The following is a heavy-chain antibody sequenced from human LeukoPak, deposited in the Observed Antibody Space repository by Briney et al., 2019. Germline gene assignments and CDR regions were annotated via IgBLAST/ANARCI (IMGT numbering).Heavy chain of an antibody. Sequence: GGAVRLSCAASGWIFSDHYMSWLGQAPGRGVEWVSYISGSWRQTNFAGSVKEGFTVTRDNAKNSLYLQMNRLIAEDTAVYYCARIWTAAAGTPNYWGQGTLVTVSS. D-gene: IGHD6-13*01. CDR3: ARIWTAAAGTPNY. V-gene: IGHV3-11*06. J-gene: IGHJ4*02. CDR2: ISGSWRQT. CDR1: GWIFSDHY.